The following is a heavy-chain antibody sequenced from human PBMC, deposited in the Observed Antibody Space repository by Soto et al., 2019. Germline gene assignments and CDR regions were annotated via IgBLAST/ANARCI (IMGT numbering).Heavy chain of an antibody. CDR1: GGSVSSGSYY. D-gene: IGHD2-15*01. CDR3: ARLVVVGAATGGFDY. J-gene: IGHJ4*02. V-gene: IGHV4-61*01. Sequence: SETLSLTSTVSGGSVSSGSYYWSWIRQPPGDGLEWIGYFYYSGSTNYNPSLKSRVTISVDTYKNQFLVKLSSVTAADTVVYYCARLVVVGAATGGFDYWGQGTLVTVSS. CDR2: FYYSGST.